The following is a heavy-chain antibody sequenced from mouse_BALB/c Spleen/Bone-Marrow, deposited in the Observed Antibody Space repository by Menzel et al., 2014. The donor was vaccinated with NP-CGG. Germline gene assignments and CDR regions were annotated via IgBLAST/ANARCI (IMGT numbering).Heavy chain of an antibody. D-gene: IGHD4-1*01. J-gene: IGHJ2*01. CDR3: VRGNWAFFDY. Sequence: VKLMESGGGLVQPGGSLRLSCATSGFTFXDFYMEWVRQSPGKRLEWIAISRNKANDYTTDYSASVKGRFIVSRDTSQSILYLQMHALRAEDTAIYYCVRGNWAFFDYWGQGATLTVSS. CDR2: SRNKANDYTT. V-gene: IGHV7-1*02. CDR1: GFTFXDFY.